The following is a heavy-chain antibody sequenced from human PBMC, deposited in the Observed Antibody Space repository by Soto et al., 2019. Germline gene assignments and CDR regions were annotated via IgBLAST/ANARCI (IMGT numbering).Heavy chain of an antibody. Sequence: GGTLRLSCVASAFTLGCSSMNWVCQALGPGLEWVSYSSSSSSTIYYADSVKGRFTISRDNAKNSLYLQMNSLRDEDTAVYYCARDPPIVVVVAATPDNGMDVWGQGTTVTVSS. V-gene: IGHV3-48*02. CDR1: AFTLGCSS. D-gene: IGHD2-15*01. CDR3: ARDPPIVVVVAATPDNGMDV. J-gene: IGHJ6*02. CDR2: SSSSSSTI.